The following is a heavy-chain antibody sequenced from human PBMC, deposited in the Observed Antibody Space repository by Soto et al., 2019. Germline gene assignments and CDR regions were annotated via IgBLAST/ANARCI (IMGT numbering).Heavy chain of an antibody. V-gene: IGHV4-59*01. CDR1: GGSISSYY. Sequence: SETLSLTCTVSGGSISSYYWSWIRQPPGKGLEWIGYIYYSGSTNYNPSLKSRVTISVDTSKNQFSLKLSSVTAADTAVYYCAREGSSFFDYWGQGTLVTVPS. CDR2: IYYSGST. D-gene: IGHD6-13*01. CDR3: AREGSSFFDY. J-gene: IGHJ4*02.